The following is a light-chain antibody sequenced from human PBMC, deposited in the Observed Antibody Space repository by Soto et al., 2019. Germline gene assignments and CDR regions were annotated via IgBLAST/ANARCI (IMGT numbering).Light chain of an antibody. CDR3: SSYTISSRV. CDR2: DVS. CDR1: SSDVGAYNY. V-gene: IGLV2-14*01. J-gene: IGLJ1*01. Sequence: QSVLTQPASVSGSPGQSITISCTGSSSDVGAYNYVSWYQQHPGKAPKLMIYDVSNRPSGVSNRFSGSKSGNTASLTISGLQAEDEADYYCSSYTISSRVFGTGTKVT.